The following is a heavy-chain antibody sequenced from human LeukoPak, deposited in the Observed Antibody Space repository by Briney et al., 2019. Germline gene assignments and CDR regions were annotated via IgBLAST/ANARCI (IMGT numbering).Heavy chain of an antibody. J-gene: IGHJ4*02. CDR2: MYYSGST. V-gene: IGHV4-39*01. Sequence: PSETLSLTCTVSGVSISSGNYYWAWIRQPPGKGLEWIGSMYYSGSTYYNPSLKSRVTISVDTSKNQFSLKLSSVTATDTAVYYCASPYFDFWGQGTLVTVSS. CDR3: ASPYFDF. CDR1: GVSISSGNYY.